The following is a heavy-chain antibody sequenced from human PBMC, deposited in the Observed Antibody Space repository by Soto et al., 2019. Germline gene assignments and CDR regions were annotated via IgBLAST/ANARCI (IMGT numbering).Heavy chain of an antibody. CDR2: TIPMFATA. J-gene: IGHJ4*02. CDR3: ARGLFGQQWLVGFDT. CDR1: GGSFSNYI. Sequence: GASVKVSCKASGGSFSNYIFAWVRQAPGQGLEWMGGTIPMFATAQYAQKLQGRVTITVDESTSTVYMDLTSLTSDDTAVYYCARGLFGQQWLVGFDTWGQGTLVTVSS. V-gene: IGHV1-69*13. D-gene: IGHD6-19*01.